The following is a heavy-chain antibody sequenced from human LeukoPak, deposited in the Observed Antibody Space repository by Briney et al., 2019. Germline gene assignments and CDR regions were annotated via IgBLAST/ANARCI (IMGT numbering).Heavy chain of an antibody. CDR3: ARDLLMEGNV. V-gene: IGHV3-30-3*01. D-gene: IGHD1-1*01. Sequence: SLRLSCAASGFTFSSYAMHWVRQAPGKGLEWVAVISYDGSNKYYADSVKGRFTISRDNSKKTLYLQMNSLRAEDTAVYYCARDLLMEGNVWGQGTTVTXSS. CDR2: ISYDGSNK. J-gene: IGHJ6*02. CDR1: GFTFSSYA.